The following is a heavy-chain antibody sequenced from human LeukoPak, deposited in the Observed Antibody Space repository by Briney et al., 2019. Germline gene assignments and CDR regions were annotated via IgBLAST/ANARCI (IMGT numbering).Heavy chain of an antibody. CDR2: INPNSGGT. Sequence: ASVKVSCKASGYTFTGYYMHWVRQAPGQGLEWMGWINPNSGGTNYAQKFQGRVTMTRDTSISTAYMELSRLRSDDTAVYYCARSITMVRGATLDYWGQGTLVTVSS. CDR3: ARSITMVRGATLDY. D-gene: IGHD3-10*01. J-gene: IGHJ4*02. CDR1: GYTFTGYY. V-gene: IGHV1-2*02.